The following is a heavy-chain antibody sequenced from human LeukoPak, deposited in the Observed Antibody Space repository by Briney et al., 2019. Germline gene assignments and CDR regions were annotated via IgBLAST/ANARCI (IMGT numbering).Heavy chain of an antibody. CDR3: ARVYYYGSGSFSFGY. V-gene: IGHV3-66*01. CDR1: GFSVSSNY. Sequence: GGSLRLSCAASGFSVSSNYMSWVRQAPGKGLEWVSVIYSDGSTYYADSVKGRFTISRDYSKNTQFLQVNSLRAEDTAVYYCARVYYYGSGSFSFGYWGQGTLVTVSS. CDR2: IYSDGST. J-gene: IGHJ4*02. D-gene: IGHD3-10*01.